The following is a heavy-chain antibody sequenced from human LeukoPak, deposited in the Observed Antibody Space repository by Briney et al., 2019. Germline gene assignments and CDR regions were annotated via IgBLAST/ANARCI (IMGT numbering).Heavy chain of an antibody. D-gene: IGHD1-1*01. Sequence: PSETLSLTCAVYGGSLSGYFWIWSRQTPGQGLEWIGDINHSGDNNYNAPLKSRVTLSVKTSKNQFSLNLTSVTAADTAVYYCARGLLTDYSRRYLYYYMDVWGTGTAVIVSS. J-gene: IGHJ6*03. CDR1: GGSLSGYF. V-gene: IGHV4-34*01. CDR2: INHSGDN. CDR3: ARGLLTDYSRRYLYYYMDV.